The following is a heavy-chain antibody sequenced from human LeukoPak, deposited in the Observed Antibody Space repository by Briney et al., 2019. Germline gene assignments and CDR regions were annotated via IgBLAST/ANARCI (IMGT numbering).Heavy chain of an antibody. CDR3: ARRAGAYSHPYDY. J-gene: IGHJ4*02. CDR1: GFTFSSYD. Sequence: GGSLRLSCAASGFTFSSYDMHWVRQATGKGLEWVAVISYDGSNKYYADSVKGRFTISRDNSKNTLYLQMNSLRAEDTAVYYCARRAGAYSHPYDYWGQGTLVTVSS. CDR2: ISYDGSNK. V-gene: IGHV3-30*03. D-gene: IGHD4/OR15-4a*01.